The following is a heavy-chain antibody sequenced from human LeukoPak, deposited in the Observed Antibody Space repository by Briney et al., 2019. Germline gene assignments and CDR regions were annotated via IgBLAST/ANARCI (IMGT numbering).Heavy chain of an antibody. J-gene: IGHJ3*01. CDR1: GXNFNNYW. CDR3: AGHSFDTVDAFDV. CDR2: TYPGDYDT. D-gene: IGHD2-2*02. Sequence: GESLKISCEASGXNFNNYWVGWVRQMPGKGLEWMGITYPGDYDTRCSPSFQGHVTISVDKSISTAYLQWRSLRASDTAMYFCAGHSFDTVDAFDVWGQGTIVTVSA. V-gene: IGHV5-51*01.